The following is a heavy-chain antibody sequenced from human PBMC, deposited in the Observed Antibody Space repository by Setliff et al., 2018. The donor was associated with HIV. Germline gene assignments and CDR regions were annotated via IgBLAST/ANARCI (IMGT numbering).Heavy chain of an antibody. D-gene: IGHD3-16*01. Sequence: ASVKVSCKASGYTLTSYYMHWVRQAPGQGLEWMGIINPSGGSTSYAQKFQGRVTMTRDTSTSTVYMELSSLRSEDTAVYYCARDSPGRAPGEGAFDIWGQGTMVTVSS. CDR3: ARDSPGRAPGEGAFDI. CDR1: GYTLTSYY. CDR2: INPSGGST. J-gene: IGHJ3*02. V-gene: IGHV1-46*01.